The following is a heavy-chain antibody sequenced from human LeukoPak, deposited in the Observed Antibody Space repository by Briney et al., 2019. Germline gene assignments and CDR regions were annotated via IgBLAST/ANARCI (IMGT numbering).Heavy chain of an antibody. CDR2: IGYGGADS. V-gene: IGHV3-23*01. CDR3: AKGGSYRSQPYFDY. CDR1: GFTLSSYE. D-gene: IGHD3-16*02. J-gene: IGHJ4*02. Sequence: GGSLRLSCTVSGFTLSSYEMTWFRQAPGKGLEWVSSIGYGGADSHYADSVKGRFTISRDNSKNTVYLQMNSLRAEDTAVYYCAKGGSYRSQPYFDYWGQGTPVTVSS.